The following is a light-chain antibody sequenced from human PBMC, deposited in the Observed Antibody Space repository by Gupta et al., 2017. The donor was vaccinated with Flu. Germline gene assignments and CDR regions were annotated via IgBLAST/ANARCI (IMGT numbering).Light chain of an antibody. V-gene: IGLV2-14*01. CDR1: SSAIVTFKY. CDR2: GVS. J-gene: IGLJ3*02. Sequence: SALSHPASRSRSPGQSIAISCPGTSSAIVTFKYVSWYQQHPGTAPKLMIFGVSNRPSGVPNRFSGSKSGNMASLTISGLQAEDEADYYCSSYKNSNTLFVFGGGTKLTVL. CDR3: SSYKNSNTLFV.